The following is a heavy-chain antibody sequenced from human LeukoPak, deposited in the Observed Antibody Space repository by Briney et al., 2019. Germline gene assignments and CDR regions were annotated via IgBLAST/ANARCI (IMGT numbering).Heavy chain of an antibody. D-gene: IGHD4-17*01. J-gene: IGHJ6*03. Sequence: GGSLRLTCAASGFTVSSNYMSWVRQAPGKELEWVGVIYSGGSTYYADSVKGRFTISRDNSKNTLYLQMDSLRAEDTAVYYCARDRGGDYPYYYYYMDVWGKGTTVTVSS. CDR1: GFTVSSNY. CDR2: IYSGGST. CDR3: ARDRGGDYPYYYYYMDV. V-gene: IGHV3-53*01.